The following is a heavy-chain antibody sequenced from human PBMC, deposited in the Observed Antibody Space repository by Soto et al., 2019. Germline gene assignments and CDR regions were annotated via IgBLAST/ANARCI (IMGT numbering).Heavy chain of an antibody. V-gene: IGHV3-23*01. Sequence: GGSLRLSCAASGFTFSSYAMSWVRQAPGKGLEWVSAISGSGGSTYYADSVKGRFTISRDNSKNTLYLQMNSLRAEDTAVYYCANPTVTTRVTSDFDYWGQGTLVTVSS. CDR2: ISGSGGST. CDR3: ANPTVTTRVTSDFDY. CDR1: GFTFSSYA. D-gene: IGHD4-17*01. J-gene: IGHJ4*02.